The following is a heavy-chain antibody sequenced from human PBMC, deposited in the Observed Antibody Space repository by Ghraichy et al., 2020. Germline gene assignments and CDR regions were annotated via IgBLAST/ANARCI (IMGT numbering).Heavy chain of an antibody. CDR1: GFTFSSYA. D-gene: IGHD6-6*01. V-gene: IGHV3-23*01. CDR2: ISGSGGST. CDR3: AKENGYSGSEGPFDY. Sequence: GGSLRLSCAASGFTFSSYAMSWVRQAPGKGLECVSAISGSGGSTYYADSVMGRFTISRDKSKNTLYLQMNSLRAEDTAVYYCAKENGYSGSEGPFDYWGQGTLVTVSS. J-gene: IGHJ4*02.